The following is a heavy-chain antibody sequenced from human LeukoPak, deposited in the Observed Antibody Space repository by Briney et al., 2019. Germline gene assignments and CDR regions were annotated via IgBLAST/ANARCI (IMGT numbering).Heavy chain of an antibody. D-gene: IGHD3-22*01. J-gene: IGHJ3*02. CDR3: ARGGRITMIVVYHAFDI. V-gene: IGHV1-18*01. CDR1: GYTFTSYG. Sequence: ASVKVSCKASGYTFTSYGISWVRQAPGQGLEWMGWVSAYNGNTNYAQKLQGRVTMTTDTSTSTAYMVLRSLRSDDTAVYYCARGGRITMIVVYHAFDIWGQGTMVTVSS. CDR2: VSAYNGNT.